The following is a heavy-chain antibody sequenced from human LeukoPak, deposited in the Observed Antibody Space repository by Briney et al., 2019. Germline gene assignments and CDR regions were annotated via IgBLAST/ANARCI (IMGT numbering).Heavy chain of an antibody. Sequence: ASVKVSCKASGYTFTGYYMHWVRQAPGQGLEWMGWINPNSGGTNYAQKFQGRVTMTRDTSISTAYMELSRLRSDDTAVYYCLSTGIAVAGTDALDIWGQGTMVTVSS. D-gene: IGHD6-19*01. CDR2: INPNSGGT. CDR1: GYTFTGYY. CDR3: LSTGIAVAGTDALDI. V-gene: IGHV1-2*02. J-gene: IGHJ3*02.